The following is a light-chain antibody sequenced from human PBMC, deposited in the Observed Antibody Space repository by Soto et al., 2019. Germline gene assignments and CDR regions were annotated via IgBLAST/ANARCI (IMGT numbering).Light chain of an antibody. V-gene: IGKV1-5*01. CDR2: DAF. Sequence: DIQMTQSPSTLSASVGDRVTITCRASQSISTWLAWYHQKPGKAPRLLIYDAFSLESGVPSRFSGTGSGTEFTLTISSLQPDDLATYFCQQYHTVPYTFGQGTKLEIK. CDR1: QSISTW. CDR3: QQYHTVPYT. J-gene: IGKJ2*01.